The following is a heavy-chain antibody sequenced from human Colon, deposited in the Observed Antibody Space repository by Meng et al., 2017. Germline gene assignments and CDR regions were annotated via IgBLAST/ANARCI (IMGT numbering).Heavy chain of an antibody. J-gene: IGHJ5*02. Sequence: QIQLVQSGAEVRKPGASAKVSCTPSGQIFTDYFIHWIRQDPGQGFEWLGRINTNSGGTNYARKFQGRVAMTRDTSTTTTYMELNTLTSDDTAVYYCARGRCTTASCYRVDPWGQGTLVTVSS. CDR1: GQIFTDYF. CDR3: ARGRCTTASCYRVDP. V-gene: IGHV1-2*06. CDR2: INTNSGGT. D-gene: IGHD2-8*01.